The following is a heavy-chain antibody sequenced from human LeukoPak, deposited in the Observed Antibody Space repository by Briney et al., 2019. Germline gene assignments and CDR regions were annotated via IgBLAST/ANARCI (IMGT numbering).Heavy chain of an antibody. J-gene: IGHJ6*03. D-gene: IGHD1-14*01. V-gene: IGHV3-21*01. CDR3: ARGTRYRSPYYMDV. CDR1: GFTFSSYS. CDR2: ICSSSSYI. Sequence: GGSLRLSCAASGFTFSSYSMNWVRQAPGEGLEGVSSICSSSSYIYYADSVKGRFTISRDNANNSLYLQMHRLSAEDTAVYYCARGTRYRSPYYMDVWGKGTTVTVSS.